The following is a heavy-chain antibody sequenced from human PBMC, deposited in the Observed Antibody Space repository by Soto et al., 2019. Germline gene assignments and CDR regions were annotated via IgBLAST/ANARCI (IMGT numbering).Heavy chain of an antibody. CDR2: IYYSGST. CDR3: ARVGSDYDFWSGYCGYYFDY. Sequence: LSLTCTVSGGSISSYYWSWIRQPPGKGLEWIGYIYYSGSTNYNPSLKSRVTISVDTSKNQFSLKLSSETAADTAVYYCARVGSDYDFWSGYCGYYFDYWGQGTLVTVSS. CDR1: GGSISSYY. D-gene: IGHD3-3*01. V-gene: IGHV4-59*01. J-gene: IGHJ4*02.